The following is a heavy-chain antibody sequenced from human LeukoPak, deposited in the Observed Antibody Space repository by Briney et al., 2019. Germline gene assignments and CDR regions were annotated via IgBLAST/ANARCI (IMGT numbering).Heavy chain of an antibody. CDR1: GFTFGDYA. V-gene: IGHV3-49*04. J-gene: IGHJ3*01. Sequence: GGSLRLSCTASGFTFGDYAMSWVRQAPGKGLEWVGFIRSKAYGGTTEYAASVKGRFTISRDDSKSIAYLQMNSLTTEDTAVYYCTRLCHYYDTTWGQGTMVSVSS. CDR2: IRSKAYGGTT. D-gene: IGHD3-22*01. CDR3: TRLCHYYDTT.